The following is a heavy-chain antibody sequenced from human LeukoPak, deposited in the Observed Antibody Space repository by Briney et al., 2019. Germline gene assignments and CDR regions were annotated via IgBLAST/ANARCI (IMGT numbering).Heavy chain of an antibody. CDR1: GGSFSGYY. CDR3: ARGSHLLDSSGYYLGFDY. J-gene: IGHJ4*02. V-gene: IGHV4-34*01. Sequence: TSETLSLTCAVYGGSFSGYYWSWIRQPPEKGLEWIGEINHSGSTNYNPSLKSRVTISVDTSKNQFSLKLSSVTAADTAVYYCARGSHLLDSSGYYLGFDYWGQGTLVTVSS. CDR2: INHSGST. D-gene: IGHD3-22*01.